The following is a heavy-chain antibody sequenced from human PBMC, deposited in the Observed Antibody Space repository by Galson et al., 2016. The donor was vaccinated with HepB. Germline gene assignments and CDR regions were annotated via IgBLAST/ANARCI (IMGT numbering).Heavy chain of an antibody. D-gene: IGHD1-26*01. CDR3: ARGQEGATALFDF. CDR2: ISHSGST. Sequence: SETLSLTCTVSGSASTRSYWSWIRQSPGKGLEWIGYISHSGSTNYNPSLKSRVTISEDTSKNQFSLRLSSVTAADTAVYYCARGQEGATALFDFWGQGTLVTVSS. J-gene: IGHJ4*02. CDR1: GSASTRSY. V-gene: IGHV4-59*01.